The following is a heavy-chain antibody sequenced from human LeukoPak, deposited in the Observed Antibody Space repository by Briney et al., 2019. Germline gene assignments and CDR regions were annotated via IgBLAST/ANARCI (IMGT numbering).Heavy chain of an antibody. CDR1: GYTFTSNY. CDR2: IYPRDGST. CDR3: ARDLYYYDSSGYFDY. D-gene: IGHD3-22*01. J-gene: IGHJ4*02. Sequence: ASVKVSCKASGYTFTSNYIHWVRQAPGQGLKWMGMIYPRDGSTSYAQKFQGRVTVTRDTSTSTVHMELSGLRSEDTAVYYCARDLYYYDSSGYFDYWGQGTLVTVSS. V-gene: IGHV1-46*01.